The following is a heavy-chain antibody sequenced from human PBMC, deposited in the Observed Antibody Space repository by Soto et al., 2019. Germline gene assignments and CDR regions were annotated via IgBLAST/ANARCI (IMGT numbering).Heavy chain of an antibody. J-gene: IGHJ5*02. V-gene: IGHV3-30*02. CDR2: IRYDGTKK. CDR1: GFSLRTYG. CDR3: ARDVVTAVAGSVTWFDP. Sequence: QVQLVESGGRVVQSGRSLTLSCAASGFSLRTYGIHWIRRAPGKGLEWVAFIRYDGTKKFYANSVKGRSTISKDNSNNILYLQMSGLRAEDTAVYYCARDVVTAVAGSVTWFDPWGQGTLVTVSS. D-gene: IGHD6-19*01.